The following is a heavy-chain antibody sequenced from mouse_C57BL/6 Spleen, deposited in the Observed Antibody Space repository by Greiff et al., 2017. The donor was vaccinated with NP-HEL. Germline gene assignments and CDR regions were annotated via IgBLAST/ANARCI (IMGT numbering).Heavy chain of an antibody. D-gene: IGHD1-1*01. Sequence: VQLQQPGAELVMPGASVKLSCKASGYTFTSYWMHWVKQRPGQGLEWIGEIDPSDSYTNYNQKFKGKSTLTVDKSSSTAYMQLSSLTSEDAAVYYCAYGSSPFDYWGQGTTLTVSS. CDR3: AYGSSPFDY. CDR2: IDPSDSYT. J-gene: IGHJ2*01. CDR1: GYTFTSYW. V-gene: IGHV1-69*01.